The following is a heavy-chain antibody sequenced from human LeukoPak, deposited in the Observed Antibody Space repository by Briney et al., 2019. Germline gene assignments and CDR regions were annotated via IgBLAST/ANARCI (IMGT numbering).Heavy chain of an antibody. CDR2: IGIISGYT. Sequence: PGGSLRLSCVASGFTFSDFSDYYMSWIRQAPGKGLEWVSYIGIISGYTRYADSVKGRFTISRDNAKKSLYLQMNSLRVEDTAVYYCASHGGHDYFDNWGQGTLVTVSS. D-gene: IGHD5-12*01. J-gene: IGHJ4*02. CDR3: ASHGGHDYFDN. V-gene: IGHV3-11*06. CDR1: GFTFSDFSDYY.